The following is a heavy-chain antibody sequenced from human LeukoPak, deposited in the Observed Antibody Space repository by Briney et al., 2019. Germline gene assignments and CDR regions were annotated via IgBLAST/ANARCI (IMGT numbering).Heavy chain of an antibody. J-gene: IGHJ4*02. CDR3: TKEDDSGGYYYVGRLGY. CDR1: GFTFINAW. D-gene: IGHD3-22*01. CDR2: IKSKTDGGTT. Sequence: GGALRLSFAASGFTFINAWMSWVRQAPGKGREWVGRIKSKTDGGTTDYAAPVKGRFTISRDDSKNTLYLQMNSLKTEDTAVYYCTKEDDSGGYYYVGRLGYWGQGTLVTVSS. V-gene: IGHV3-15*01.